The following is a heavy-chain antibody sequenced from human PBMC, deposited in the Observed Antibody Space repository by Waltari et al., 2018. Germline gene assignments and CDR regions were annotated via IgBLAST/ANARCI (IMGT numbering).Heavy chain of an antibody. D-gene: IGHD3-16*02. CDR1: GYTFTSYG. CDR2: ISAYNGNT. J-gene: IGHJ4*02. Sequence: QVQLVQSGAEVQKPGASVKVSCKASGYTFTSYGISWVRQAPGQGPEWMGWISAYNGNTNYAQKLQGRVTMTTDTSTSTAYMELRSLRSDDTAVYYCARDLSWGITFGGVIVIPWDYWGQGTLVTVSS. CDR3: ARDLSWGITFGGVIVIPWDY. V-gene: IGHV1-18*01.